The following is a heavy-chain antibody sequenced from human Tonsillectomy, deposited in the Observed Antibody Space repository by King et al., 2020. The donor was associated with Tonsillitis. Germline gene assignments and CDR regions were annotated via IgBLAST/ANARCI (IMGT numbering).Heavy chain of an antibody. V-gene: IGHV1-2*06. CDR2: IKPDGGGT. J-gene: IGHJ3*02. CDR1: GYIFTNYY. D-gene: IGHD6-25*01. CDR3: TRDLVGYDAFDI. Sequence: QLVQSGAEVKKPGASVRVSCKASGYIFTNYYIHWVRQAPGQGLEGMGRIKPDGGGTSYAQKFQGRVTMTRDTSISTAYLELTRLISDDTAVFYCTRDLVGYDAFDIWGQGTAVTVSS.